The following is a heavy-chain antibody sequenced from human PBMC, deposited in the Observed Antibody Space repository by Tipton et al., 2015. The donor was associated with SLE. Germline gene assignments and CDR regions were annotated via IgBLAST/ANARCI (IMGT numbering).Heavy chain of an antibody. CDR3: ARQGCSSTSCIRH. D-gene: IGHD2-2*01. J-gene: IGHJ1*01. CDR1: GYTFSNYW. Sequence: QLVQSGAEVKKPGDSLKISCKASGYTFSNYWIAWVRQMPGKGLEWMGLIYTGDSDTRYSPSFQGQVTISADNSISTAYLQWSSLKASDTAMYYCARQGCSSTSCIRHWGQGTLVSVSS. V-gene: IGHV5-51*01. CDR2: IYTGDSDT.